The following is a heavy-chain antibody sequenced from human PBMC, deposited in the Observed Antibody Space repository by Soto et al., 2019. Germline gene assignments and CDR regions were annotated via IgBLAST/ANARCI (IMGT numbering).Heavy chain of an antibody. CDR2: IKQDGSEK. D-gene: IGHD2-15*01. V-gene: IGHV3-7*03. Sequence: GGSLRLSCAASGFTFSSYWMSWVRQAPGKGLEWVANIKQDGSEKYYVDSVKGRFTISRDNAKNSLYLQMNSPRAEDTAVYYCARDPNCSGGSCYNAFDIWGQGTMVTVSS. CDR1: GFTFSSYW. J-gene: IGHJ3*02. CDR3: ARDPNCSGGSCYNAFDI.